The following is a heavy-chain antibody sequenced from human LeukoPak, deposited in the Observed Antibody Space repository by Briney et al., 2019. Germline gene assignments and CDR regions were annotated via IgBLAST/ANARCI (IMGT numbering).Heavy chain of an antibody. J-gene: IGHJ4*02. CDR2: ISGSGGST. CDR3: AKDIHHDIVVVPAPPYFDY. D-gene: IGHD2-2*01. V-gene: IGHV3-23*01. CDR1: GFTFSSYA. Sequence: GGSLRLSCAASGFTFSSYAMSWVRQAPGKGLEWVSAISGSGGSTYYADSVKGRFAISRDNSKNTLYLQMNSLRAEDTAVYYCAKDIHHDIVVVPAPPYFDYWGQGTLVTVSS.